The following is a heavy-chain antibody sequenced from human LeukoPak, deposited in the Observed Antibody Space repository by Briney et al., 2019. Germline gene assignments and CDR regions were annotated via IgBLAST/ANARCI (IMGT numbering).Heavy chain of an antibody. V-gene: IGHV1-18*01. J-gene: IGHJ2*01. Sequence: ASVKVSCKASGYTFTSYGISWVRQAPGQGLEWMGWISAYNGNTNYAQKLQGRVTMTTDTSTSTAYMELRSLRSDDTAVYYCARANIVVVPAADYWYFDLWGRSTLVTVSS. CDR2: ISAYNGNT. CDR3: ARANIVVVPAADYWYFDL. D-gene: IGHD2-2*01. CDR1: GYTFTSYG.